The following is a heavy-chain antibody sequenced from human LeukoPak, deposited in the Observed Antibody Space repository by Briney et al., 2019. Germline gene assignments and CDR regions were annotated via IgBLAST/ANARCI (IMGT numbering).Heavy chain of an antibody. CDR2: IKEDGSEK. CDR3: ATSTYYYDP. V-gene: IGHV3-7*05. D-gene: IGHD3-10*01. CDR1: GFTFSTYW. Sequence: PGGSLRLSCAASGFTFSTYWMNWVRQAPGKGLEWVANIKEDGSEKYYVDSVKGRFTISRDNAKNSPYLQMNSLRAEDTAVYYCATSTYYYDPWGQGTLVTVSS. J-gene: IGHJ5*02.